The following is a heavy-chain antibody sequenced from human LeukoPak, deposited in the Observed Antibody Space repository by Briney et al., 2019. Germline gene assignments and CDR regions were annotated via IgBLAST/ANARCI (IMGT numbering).Heavy chain of an antibody. CDR2: ISSSSSYI. V-gene: IGHV3-21*01. CDR3: ARETSSGRIIGY. D-gene: IGHD2-21*01. J-gene: IGHJ4*02. Sequence: PGGSLRLSCAASGFTFSSYSMNWVRQAPGKGLEWVSSISSSSSYIYYADSVKGRFTISRDNAKNSPYLQMNSLRAEDTAVYYCARETSSGRIIGYWGQGTLVTVSS. CDR1: GFTFSSYS.